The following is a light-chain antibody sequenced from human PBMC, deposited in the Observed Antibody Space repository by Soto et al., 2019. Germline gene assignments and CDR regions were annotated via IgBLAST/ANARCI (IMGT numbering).Light chain of an antibody. J-gene: IGKJ4*01. V-gene: IGKV3-20*01. CDR3: QQYNTSPS. CDR2: GAS. Sequence: EIVLTHSPGTLSLSPVERSTLSCMASQSVSNNYLAWYQQKPGQAPRLLIYGASNRATGIPDRFSGSGSGTDFTLTISSLQSEDFAVYYCQQYNTSPSFGGGTKVDIK. CDR1: QSVSNNY.